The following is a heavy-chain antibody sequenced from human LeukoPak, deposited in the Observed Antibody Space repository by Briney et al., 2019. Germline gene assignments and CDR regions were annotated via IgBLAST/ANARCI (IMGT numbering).Heavy chain of an antibody. CDR2: ISSSSSYI. J-gene: IGHJ4*02. Sequence: GGSLRLSCAASGFSFTTYSMNWVRQAPGKGLEWVSSISSSSSYIYYADSVKGRFTISRDNAKNSLYLQMNSLRAEDTAVYYCARLVRAYCGGDCRDAFDYWAREPWSPSPQ. CDR3: ARLVRAYCGGDCRDAFDY. CDR1: GFSFTTYS. V-gene: IGHV3-21*01. D-gene: IGHD2-21*02.